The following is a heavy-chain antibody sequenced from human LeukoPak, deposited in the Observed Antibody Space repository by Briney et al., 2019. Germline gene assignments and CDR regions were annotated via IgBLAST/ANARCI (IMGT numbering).Heavy chain of an antibody. CDR2: IYYSGST. CDR1: GGSISSGGYY. Sequence: SETLSLTCTVSGGSISSGGYYWSWIRQHPGKGLEWIGYIYYSGSTYYNPSLKSRVTISVYTSKNQFSLKLSSVTAADTAVYYCARGSITMIAFDPWGQGTLVTVSS. D-gene: IGHD3-22*01. J-gene: IGHJ5*02. CDR3: ARGSITMIAFDP. V-gene: IGHV4-31*03.